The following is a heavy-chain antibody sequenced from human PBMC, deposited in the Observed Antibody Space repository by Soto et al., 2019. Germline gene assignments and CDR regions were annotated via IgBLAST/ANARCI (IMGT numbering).Heavy chain of an antibody. J-gene: IGHJ5*02. V-gene: IGHV4-59*01. Sequence: SETLSLTCSVSGGAISSYYWSWIRQPPGKGLEWIGYIYYSGSTNYNPSLKSRVTISVDTSKNQFSLKLSSVTAADTAVYYCARGGFWSGHNWFDPWGQGTLVTVSS. CDR2: IYYSGST. CDR1: GGAISSYY. CDR3: ARGGFWSGHNWFDP. D-gene: IGHD3-3*01.